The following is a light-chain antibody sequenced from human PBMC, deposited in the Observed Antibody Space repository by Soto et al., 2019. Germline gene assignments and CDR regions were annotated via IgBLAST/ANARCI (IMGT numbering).Light chain of an antibody. Sequence: QSALTQPASVSGSPGQSITISCTGTSSDVGGYYYVSWYQQHPGNAPKLMIYDVSNRPSGVSDRFSGSKSGNTASLTISGLQAEDDADYYCSSDTNSGTVLFGGGTKVAVL. CDR1: SSDVGGYYY. V-gene: IGLV2-14*01. CDR2: DVS. J-gene: IGLJ2*01. CDR3: SSDTNSGTVL.